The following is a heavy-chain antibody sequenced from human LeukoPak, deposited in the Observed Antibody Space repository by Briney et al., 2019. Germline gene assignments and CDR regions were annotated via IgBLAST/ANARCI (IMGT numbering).Heavy chain of an antibody. CDR1: GGSISSYY. Sequence: PSETLSLTCTVSGGSISSYYWSWIRQPPGKGLEWIGYIYYSGSTNYNPSLKSRVAISVDTSKNQFSLRLSSATAADTAVYYCARGGATILDHWGQGTLVTVSS. CDR2: IYYSGST. V-gene: IGHV4-59*01. CDR3: ARGGATILDH. J-gene: IGHJ4*02. D-gene: IGHD5-12*01.